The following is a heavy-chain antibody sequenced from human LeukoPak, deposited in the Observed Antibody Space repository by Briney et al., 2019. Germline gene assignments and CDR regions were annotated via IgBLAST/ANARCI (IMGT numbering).Heavy chain of an antibody. CDR3: GGGFIVLDD. CDR1: GDSVSSNSAA. J-gene: IGHJ4*02. CDR2: TYYRSKWYN. D-gene: IGHD3-16*02. Sequence: SQTLSLTCAISGDSVSSNSAAWNWIRQSPSRGLEWLGRTYYRSKWYNDYAVSVKSRITINPDTSKNPLSLQLNSVTPEDAVVYYCGGGFIVLDDRAQGTLVTVPS. V-gene: IGHV6-1*01.